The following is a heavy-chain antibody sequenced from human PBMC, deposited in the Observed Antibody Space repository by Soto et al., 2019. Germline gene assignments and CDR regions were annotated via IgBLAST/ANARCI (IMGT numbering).Heavy chain of an antibody. CDR1: GGSISSGGYY. CDR3: ALVRGEKGYYYYGMDV. J-gene: IGHJ6*02. V-gene: IGHV4-31*03. CDR2: IYYSGST. Sequence: QVQLQESGPGLVKPSQTLSLTCTVSGGSISSGGYYWSWIRQHPGKGLEWIGYIYYSGSTYYNPSPKSRVTISVYTSKNQFSLKLSSVTAADTAVYYCALVRGEKGYYYYGMDVWGQGTTVTVSS.